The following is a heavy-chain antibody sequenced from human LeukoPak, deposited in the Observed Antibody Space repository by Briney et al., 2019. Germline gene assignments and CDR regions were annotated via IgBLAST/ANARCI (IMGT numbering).Heavy chain of an antibody. CDR1: GFTFSSYW. V-gene: IGHV3-7*01. J-gene: IGHJ4*02. CDR3: ARDYWWNYDY. Sequence: GGSLRLSCAASGFTFSSYWMSWVRQAPGKGLEWVANIKQDGSDKYYPGSVRGRFTISRDNSKNTIYLQMDSLRAEDTAIYYCARDYWWNYDYWGQGTLVTVSS. CDR2: IKQDGSDK. D-gene: IGHD1-7*01.